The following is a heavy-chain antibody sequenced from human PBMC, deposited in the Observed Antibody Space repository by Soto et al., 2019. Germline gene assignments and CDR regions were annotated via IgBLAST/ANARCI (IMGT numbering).Heavy chain of an antibody. CDR1: GYTFTSYG. CDR3: ARGEGVYYYYYGMDV. Sequence: KVSCKASGYTFTSYGISWVRQAPGQGLEWMGWISAYNGNTNYAQKLQGRVTMTTDTSTSTAYMELRSLRSDDTAVYYCARGEGVYYYYYGMDVWGQGTTVTVSS. V-gene: IGHV1-18*01. CDR2: ISAYNGNT. D-gene: IGHD1-26*01. J-gene: IGHJ6*02.